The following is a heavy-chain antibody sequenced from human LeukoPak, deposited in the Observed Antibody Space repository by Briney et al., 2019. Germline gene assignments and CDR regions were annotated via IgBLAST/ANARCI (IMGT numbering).Heavy chain of an antibody. CDR3: ARERPDSRNLDS. CDR2: TYSGDTT. D-gene: IGHD1-14*01. J-gene: IGHJ4*02. V-gene: IGHV3-66*01. Sequence: GGSLRLTCTAFGFIVRSNHINWVRQAPGKGLEWVSITYSGDTTYYADSVKGRFIISRDDSKNTLSLQMNDLRVEDTAVYYCARERPDSRNLDSWGRGALVTVSS. CDR1: GFIVRSNH.